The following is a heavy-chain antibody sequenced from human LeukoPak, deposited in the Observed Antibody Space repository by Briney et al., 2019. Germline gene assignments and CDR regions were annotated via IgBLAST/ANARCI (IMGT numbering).Heavy chain of an antibody. J-gene: IGHJ4*02. CDR3: ARDIYYYDSSGYYFPGGSDY. V-gene: IGHV3-11*04. CDR2: ISSGGSTI. Sequence: GGSLRLSCAASGFIFSDYYMSWTRQAPAKGLEWVSYISSGGSTIYYADSVKGRFTISRDNAKNSLYLQMNSLRAEDTAVYYCARDIYYYDSSGYYFPGGSDYWGQGTLVTVSS. D-gene: IGHD3-22*01. CDR1: GFIFSDYY.